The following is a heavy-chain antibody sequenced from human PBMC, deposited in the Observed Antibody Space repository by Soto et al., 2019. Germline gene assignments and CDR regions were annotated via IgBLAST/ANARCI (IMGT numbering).Heavy chain of an antibody. D-gene: IGHD4-17*01. V-gene: IGHV4-59*01. CDR3: ARGDDYGDYGGADY. Sequence: QVQLQESGPGLVKPSETLSLTCTVSGGSISSYYWSWIRQPPGKGLEWIGYIYYSGSTNYNPSLKSRVTLSVDTSKNQFSLKLSSVTAANTAVYYCARGDDYGDYGGADYWGQGTLVTVSS. CDR2: IYYSGST. J-gene: IGHJ4*02. CDR1: GGSISSYY.